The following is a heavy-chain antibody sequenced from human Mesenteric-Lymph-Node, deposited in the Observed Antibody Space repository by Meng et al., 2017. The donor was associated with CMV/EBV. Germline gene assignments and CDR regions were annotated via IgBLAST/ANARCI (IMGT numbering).Heavy chain of an antibody. CDR2: TYYRSKWYN. CDR3: ARDTATISGNYYYGMDV. Sequence: SETLSLTCAISGDSVSSNSAAWNWIRQSPSRGLEWLGRTYYRSKWYNDYAVSVKSRITINPDTSKNQFSLQLNSVTPEDTAVYYCARDTATISGNYYYGMDVWGQGTTVTVSS. V-gene: IGHV6-1*01. D-gene: IGHD5-24*01. CDR1: GDSVSSNSAA. J-gene: IGHJ6*02.